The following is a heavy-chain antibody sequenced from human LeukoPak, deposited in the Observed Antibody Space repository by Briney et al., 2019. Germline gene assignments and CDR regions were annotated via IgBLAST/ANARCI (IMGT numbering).Heavy chain of an antibody. V-gene: IGHV3-48*01. CDR1: GFTFSSYS. Sequence: GGSLRLSCAASGFTFSSYSMNWVRQAPGKGLEWVSYISSRSSTIYYADSVKGRFTISRDNAKNSLYLQMNSLRAEDTAVYYCARAKPKNMVRGLIMRRESRYYFDYWGQGTLVTVSS. CDR3: ARAKPKNMVRGLIMRRESRYYFDY. CDR2: ISSRSSTI. J-gene: IGHJ4*02. D-gene: IGHD3-10*01.